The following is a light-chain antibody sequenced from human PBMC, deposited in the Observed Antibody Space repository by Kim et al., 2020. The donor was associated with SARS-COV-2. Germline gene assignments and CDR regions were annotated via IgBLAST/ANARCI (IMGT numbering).Light chain of an antibody. CDR2: AAS. J-gene: IGKJ1*01. Sequence: SASVGDRVTITCRASQDISNFLVWFQQKPGKVPKRLIYAASNLESGVPARFSGRGSATEFTLTITSLHPEDFATYYCLQYDTHPRTFGQGTKLEI. CDR1: QDISNF. CDR3: LQYDTHPRT. V-gene: IGKV1-17*03.